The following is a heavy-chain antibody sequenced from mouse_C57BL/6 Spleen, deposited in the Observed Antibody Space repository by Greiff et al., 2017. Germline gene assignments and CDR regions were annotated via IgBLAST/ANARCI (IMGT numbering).Heavy chain of an antibody. CDR2: ISDGGSYT. D-gene: IGHD2-3*01. CDR1: GFTFSSYA. CDR3: ARGRDGYSWYFEV. J-gene: IGHJ1*03. V-gene: IGHV5-4*01. Sequence: EVHLVESGGGLVKPGGSLKLSCAASGFTFSSYAMSWVRQTPEKRLEWVATISDGGSYTYYPDNVKGRFTISRDTAKNNLYLQLSNLTSEDTAMYYCARGRDGYSWYFEVWGTGTTVTVAS.